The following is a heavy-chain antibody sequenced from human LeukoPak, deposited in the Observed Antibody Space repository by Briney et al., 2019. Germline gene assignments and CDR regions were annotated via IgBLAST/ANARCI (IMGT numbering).Heavy chain of an antibody. CDR1: GGSFSGYY. Sequence: NPSETLSLTCAVYGGSFSGYYWSWIRQPPGKGLEWIGEINHSGSTNYNPSLKSRVTISVDTSKNQFSLKLSSVTAADTAVYYCARQVKVLLWFGELEYYFDYWGQGTLVTVSS. J-gene: IGHJ4*02. CDR3: ARQVKVLLWFGELEYYFDY. D-gene: IGHD3-10*01. V-gene: IGHV4-34*01. CDR2: INHSGST.